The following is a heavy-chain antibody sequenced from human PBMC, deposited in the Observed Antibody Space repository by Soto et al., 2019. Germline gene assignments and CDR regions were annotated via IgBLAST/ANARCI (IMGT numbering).Heavy chain of an antibody. D-gene: IGHD5-12*01. CDR1: GYTFTGYY. V-gene: IGHV1-2*04. Sequence: ASVKFSCKASGYTFTGYYMHWVRQAPGQGLEWMGWINPNSGGTNYAQKFQGWVTMTRDTSISTAYMELSSVTAADPAVYYCARGRAGYFCWGQGTLVSVSS. CDR2: INPNSGGT. J-gene: IGHJ4*02. CDR3: ARGRAGYFC.